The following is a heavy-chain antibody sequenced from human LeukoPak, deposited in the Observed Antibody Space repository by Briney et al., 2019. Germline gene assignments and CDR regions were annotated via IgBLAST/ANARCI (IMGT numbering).Heavy chain of an antibody. J-gene: IGHJ4*02. Sequence: GASVKVSCKASGYTFNTYGFSWVRQAPGQGLEWMGWINAYNGNTNYAQKLQGRVTMTTETSTSTAYMVLRSLISDDTAVYYCARRQGTTLSFDYWGQGTLVTVSS. V-gene: IGHV1-18*01. D-gene: IGHD1-1*01. CDR3: ARRQGTTLSFDY. CDR1: GYTFNTYG. CDR2: INAYNGNT.